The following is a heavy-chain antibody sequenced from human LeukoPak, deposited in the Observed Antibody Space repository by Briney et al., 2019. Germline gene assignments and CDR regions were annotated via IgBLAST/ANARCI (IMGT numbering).Heavy chain of an antibody. CDR1: GYTFTGYY. J-gene: IGHJ5*02. CDR2: INTNTGNP. V-gene: IGHV7-4-1*02. CDR3: ARKESYSSSWSFDP. D-gene: IGHD6-13*01. Sequence: APVKVSCKASGYTFTGYYMHWVRQAPGQGLEWMGWINTNTGNPTYAQGFTGRFVFSLDTSVSTAYLQISSLKAEDTAVYYCARKESYSSSWSFDPWGQGTLVTVSS.